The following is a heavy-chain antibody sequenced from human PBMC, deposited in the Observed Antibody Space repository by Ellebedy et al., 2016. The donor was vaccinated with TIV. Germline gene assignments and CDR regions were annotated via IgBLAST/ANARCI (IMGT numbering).Heavy chain of an antibody. CDR3: ARDHSPVVTAKAPYFQH. D-gene: IGHD2-21*02. J-gene: IGHJ1*01. V-gene: IGHV1-69*04. Sequence: AASVKVSCKASGGTFSSYAISWVRQAPGQGLEWMGRIIPILGIANYAQKFQGRVTITADKSTSTAYMELSSLRSEDTAVYYCARDHSPVVTAKAPYFQHWGQGTLVTVSS. CDR1: GGTFSSYA. CDR2: IIPILGIA.